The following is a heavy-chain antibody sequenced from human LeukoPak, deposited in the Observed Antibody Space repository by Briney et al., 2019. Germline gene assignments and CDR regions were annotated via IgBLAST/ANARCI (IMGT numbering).Heavy chain of an antibody. V-gene: IGHV3-30*04. Sequence: GGSLRLSCAASGFTFSSYAMHWVRQAPGKGLEWVAIISYDGSNKYYADSVKGRFTISRDNSKNTLYLQMNSLGAEDTAVYYCARDTDNWNYDVWGQGTLVTVSS. D-gene: IGHD1-7*01. CDR3: ARDTDNWNYDV. J-gene: IGHJ4*02. CDR1: GFTFSSYA. CDR2: ISYDGSNK.